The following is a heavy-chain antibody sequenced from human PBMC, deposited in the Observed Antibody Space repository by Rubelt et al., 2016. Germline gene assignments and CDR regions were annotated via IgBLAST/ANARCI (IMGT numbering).Heavy chain of an antibody. V-gene: IGHV3-13*01. CDR1: GFTFSSYD. CDR3: ARTGRGSTRFDI. CDR2: IGTAGDT. J-gene: IGHJ3*02. Sequence: EVQLVESGGGLVQPGGSLRLSCAASGFTFSSYDMHWVRQATGKGLEWVSAIGTAGDTYYPGSVKGRFTISRENAKKSLYLKMNSLRAEDTAVYYCARTGRGSTRFDIWGQGTMVTVSS. D-gene: IGHD1-26*01.